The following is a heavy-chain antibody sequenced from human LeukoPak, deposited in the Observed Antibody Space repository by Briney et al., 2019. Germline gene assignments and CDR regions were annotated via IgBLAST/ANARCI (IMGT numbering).Heavy chain of an antibody. CDR3: ARGGEVAVARSMDV. J-gene: IGHJ6*02. V-gene: IGHV4-34*01. Sequence: SETLSLTCAVYGGTFSGYYWSWIRQPPGKGLKWIGEINHSGSTNYNPSLKNRVTISVDTSKNQSSLKLSSVTAADTAVYYCARGGEVAVARSMDVWGQGTTVTVSS. CDR1: GGTFSGYY. CDR2: INHSGST. D-gene: IGHD6-19*01.